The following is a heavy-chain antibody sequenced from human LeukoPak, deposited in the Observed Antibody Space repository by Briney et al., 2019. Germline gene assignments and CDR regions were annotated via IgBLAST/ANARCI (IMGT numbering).Heavy chain of an antibody. Sequence: GGSLRLSCAASGFTFSNYWMTWVRQAPGKGLEWVANINRDGSERYYVDSVKGRFTISRDDAKSSLYLQMNSLRAEDTAVYYCARETGGYGEYYFDYWGQGTLVTVSS. CDR1: GFTFSNYW. J-gene: IGHJ4*02. V-gene: IGHV3-7*03. D-gene: IGHD5-12*01. CDR3: ARETGGYGEYYFDY. CDR2: INRDGSER.